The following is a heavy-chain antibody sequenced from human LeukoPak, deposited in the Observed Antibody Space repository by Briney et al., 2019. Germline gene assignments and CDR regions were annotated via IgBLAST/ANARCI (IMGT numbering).Heavy chain of an antibody. D-gene: IGHD4-17*01. CDR3: AKEMGAYGDHYYYYYGMDV. CDR2: ISGSGGST. V-gene: IGHV3-23*01. J-gene: IGHJ6*02. CDR1: GFTFSSYA. Sequence: GGSLRLSCAASGFTFSSYAMSWVRQAPGKGLEWVSAISGSGGSTYYADSVEGRFTISRDNSKNTLYLQMNSLRAEDTAVYYCAKEMGAYGDHYYYYYGMDVWGQGTTVTVSS.